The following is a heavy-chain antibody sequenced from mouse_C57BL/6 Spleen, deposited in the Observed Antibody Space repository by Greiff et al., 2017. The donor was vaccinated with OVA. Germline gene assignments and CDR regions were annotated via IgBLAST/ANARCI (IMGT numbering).Heavy chain of an antibody. Sequence: VKLQQPGAELVRPGTSVKLSCKASGYTFTSYWMHWVKQRPGQGLEWIGVIDPSDSYTNYNQKFKGKATLTVDTSSSTAYMQLSSLTSEDSAVYYCARDYSNYAFDYWGQGTTLTVSS. V-gene: IGHV1-59*01. D-gene: IGHD2-5*01. CDR2: IDPSDSYT. CDR3: ARDYSNYAFDY. J-gene: IGHJ2*01. CDR1: GYTFTSYW.